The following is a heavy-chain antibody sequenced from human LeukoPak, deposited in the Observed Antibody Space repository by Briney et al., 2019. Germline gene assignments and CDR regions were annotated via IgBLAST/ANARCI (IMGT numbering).Heavy chain of an antibody. Sequence: AGGSLRLSCAASGFTFSSHAMSWVRQAPGRGLEWVSAISGSSGCTYYADSVKGRFTISRDNAKNSLYLQMNSLRAEDTAVYYCANLCGMITFGGVIVNWGQGTMVTVSS. CDR1: GFTFSSHA. CDR3: ANLCGMITFGGVIVN. D-gene: IGHD3-16*02. J-gene: IGHJ4*02. CDR2: ISGSSGCT. V-gene: IGHV3-23*01.